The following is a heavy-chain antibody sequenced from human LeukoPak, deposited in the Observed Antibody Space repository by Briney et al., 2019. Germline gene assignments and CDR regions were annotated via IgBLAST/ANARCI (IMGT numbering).Heavy chain of an antibody. J-gene: IGHJ6*02. CDR1: GGSISSGGYY. CDR2: IYYSGST. Sequence: SQTLSLTCTVSGGSISSGGYYWSWIRQHPGKGLEWIGYIYYSGSTYYNPSLKSRVTISVDTSKNQFSLKLSSVTAADTAVYYCARGLPGQQLGFWYYYGMDVWGQGTTVTVSS. CDR3: ARGLPGQQLGFWYYYGMDV. D-gene: IGHD6-13*01. V-gene: IGHV4-31*03.